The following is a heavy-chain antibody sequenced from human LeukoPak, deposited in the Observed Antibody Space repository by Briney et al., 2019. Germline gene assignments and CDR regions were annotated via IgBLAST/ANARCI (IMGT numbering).Heavy chain of an antibody. CDR2: INHSGST. J-gene: IGHJ5*02. Sequence: PSETLSLACAVYGGSFSGYYWSWIRQPPGKGLEWIREINHSGSTNYNPSLKSRVTISVDTSKNQFSLKLSSVTAADTAVYYCARVVASRFDPWGQGTLVTVSS. D-gene: IGHD5-12*01. V-gene: IGHV4-34*01. CDR3: ARVVASRFDP. CDR1: GGSFSGYY.